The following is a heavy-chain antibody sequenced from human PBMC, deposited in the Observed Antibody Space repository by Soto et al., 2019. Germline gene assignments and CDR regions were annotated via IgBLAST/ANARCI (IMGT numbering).Heavy chain of an antibody. CDR3: ARDARAARRYNWFDP. CDR2: INAGNGNT. Sequence: ASVKVSCKASGYTFTSYAMHWVRQAPGQRLEWMGWINAGNGNTKYSQKFQGRVTITRDTSASTAYMELSSLRSEDTAVYYCARDARAARRYNWFDPWGQGTLVTVSS. J-gene: IGHJ5*02. V-gene: IGHV1-3*01. D-gene: IGHD6-6*01. CDR1: GYTFTSYA.